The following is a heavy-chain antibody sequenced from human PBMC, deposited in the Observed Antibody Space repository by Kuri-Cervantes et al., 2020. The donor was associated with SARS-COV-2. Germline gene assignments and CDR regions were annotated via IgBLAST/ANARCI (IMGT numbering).Heavy chain of an antibody. D-gene: IGHD3-9*01. CDR3: AKDEYDVLTGYLFNY. CDR1: GFTFSSYG. Sequence: LSLTCAASGFTFSSYGMHWVRQAPGKGLEWVAVISYDGSNKYYGDSVKGRFTISRDNSKNTLYLQMNSLRAEDTAVYYCAKDEYDVLTGYLFNYWGQGTLVTVSS. J-gene: IGHJ4*02. V-gene: IGHV3-30*18. CDR2: ISYDGSNK.